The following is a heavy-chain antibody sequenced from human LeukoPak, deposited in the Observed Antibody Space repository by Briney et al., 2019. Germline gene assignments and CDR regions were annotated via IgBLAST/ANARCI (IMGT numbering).Heavy chain of an antibody. J-gene: IGHJ4*02. CDR1: GGSFSGYY. CDR2: INHSGST. D-gene: IGHD3-10*01. CDR3: ARHTVYYYGSGSYRPFDY. Sequence: SETLSLTCAVYGGSFSGYYWSWIRQPPGKGLEWIGEINHSGSTNYNPSLKSRVTISVDTSKNQFSLKLSSVTAADTAVYYCARHTVYYYGSGSYRPFDYWGQGTLVTVSS. V-gene: IGHV4-34*01.